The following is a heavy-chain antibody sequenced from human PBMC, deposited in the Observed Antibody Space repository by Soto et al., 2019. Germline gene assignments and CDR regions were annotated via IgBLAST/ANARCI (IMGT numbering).Heavy chain of an antibody. J-gene: IGHJ6*02. CDR2: ISYDGSNK. V-gene: IGHV3-30*18. D-gene: IGHD4-4*01. CDR1: GFTFSSYG. CDR3: AKDHSNYRPLDYYYGMDV. Sequence: GGSLRLSCAASGFTFSSYGMHWVRQAPGKGLEWVAVISYDGSNKYYADSVKGRFTISRDNSKNTLYLQMNSLRAEDTAVYYCAKDHSNYRPLDYYYGMDVWGQGTTVTVSS.